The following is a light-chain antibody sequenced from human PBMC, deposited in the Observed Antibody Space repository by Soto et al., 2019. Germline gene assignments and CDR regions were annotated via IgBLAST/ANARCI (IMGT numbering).Light chain of an antibody. CDR3: MQALQSPFT. Sequence: DIVMTQSPLSLPVTPGEPASISCRSSQSLLHSNGYKYLNWYLQKPGQSPLLLIYLTSTRASGVHDRFSGSVSGTDFTLKISKVEADDVGVYYCMQALQSPFTFGPGTKVYIK. CDR1: QSLLHSNGYKY. CDR2: LTS. J-gene: IGKJ3*01. V-gene: IGKV2-28*01.